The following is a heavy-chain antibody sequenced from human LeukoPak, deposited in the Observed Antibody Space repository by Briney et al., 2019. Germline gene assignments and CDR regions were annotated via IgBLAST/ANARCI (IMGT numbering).Heavy chain of an antibody. CDR2: INPNSGGT. V-gene: IGHV1-2*06. J-gene: IGHJ4*02. CDR3: AREPYDFWSGTTTDY. CDR1: GYTFTGYY. D-gene: IGHD3-3*01. Sequence: ASVKVSCKASGYTFTGYYMHWVRQAPGQGREWMGRINPNSGGTNYAQKFQGRVTMTRDTSISTAYMELSRLRSDDTAVYYCAREPYDFWSGTTTDYWGQGTLVTVSS.